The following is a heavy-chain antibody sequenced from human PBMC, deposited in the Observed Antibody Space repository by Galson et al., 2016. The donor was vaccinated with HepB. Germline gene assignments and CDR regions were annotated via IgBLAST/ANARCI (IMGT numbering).Heavy chain of an antibody. CDR1: GFTFSSYA. J-gene: IGHJ6*02. D-gene: IGHD3-10*01. V-gene: IGHV3-23*01. CDR2: ISNSNGGT. Sequence: SLRLSCATSGFTFSSYAMSWVRQAPGKGLEWVSSISNSNGGTHYADSVKGRFTISRDTSKNTLFLQMNGLRAEDTAIYYRAKEVARGMVRGVISGRLYYYGLDVWGQGTTVTVSS. CDR3: AKEVARGMVRGVISGRLYYYGLDV.